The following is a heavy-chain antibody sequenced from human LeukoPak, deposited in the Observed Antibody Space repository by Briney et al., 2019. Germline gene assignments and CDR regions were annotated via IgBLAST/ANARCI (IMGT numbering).Heavy chain of an antibody. Sequence: PSETLSLTCTVSGGSISSYYWSWIRQPPGKGLEWIGYIYYSGSTNYNPSLKSRVTISVDTSKNQFSLKLSFVTAADTAVYYCARPANWGAFDVWGQGTMVTVSS. CDR2: IYYSGST. CDR3: ARPANWGAFDV. CDR1: GGSISSYY. J-gene: IGHJ3*01. V-gene: IGHV4-59*08. D-gene: IGHD7-27*01.